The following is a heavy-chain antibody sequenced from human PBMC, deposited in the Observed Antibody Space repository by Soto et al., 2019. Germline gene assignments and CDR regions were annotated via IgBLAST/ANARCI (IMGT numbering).Heavy chain of an antibody. CDR1: GGSISSGGYY. D-gene: IGHD3-10*01. CDR3: ARVLWFGETQPGDFDY. J-gene: IGHJ4*02. V-gene: IGHV4-31*03. CDR2: IYYSGST. Sequence: SETLSLTCTVSGGSISSGGYYWSWIRQHPGKGLEWIGYIYYSGSTYYNPSLKSRVTISVDTSKNQFSLKLSSVTAADTAVYYCARVLWFGETQPGDFDYWGQGTLVTVSS.